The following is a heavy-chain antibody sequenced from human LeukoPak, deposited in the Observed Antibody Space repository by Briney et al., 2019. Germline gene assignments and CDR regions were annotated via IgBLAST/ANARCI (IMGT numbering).Heavy chain of an antibody. V-gene: IGHV4-59*01. J-gene: IGHJ5*02. CDR1: GGSISSYY. D-gene: IGHD3-22*01. CDR2: IYYSGST. CDR3: ARGTMMVGP. Sequence: SETLSHTCTVSGGSISSYYWSWIRQPPGKGLEWIGYIYYSGSTNYNPSLKSRVTISVDTSKNQLSLKLNSVTAADTAVYYCARGTMMVGPWGQGTLVTVSS.